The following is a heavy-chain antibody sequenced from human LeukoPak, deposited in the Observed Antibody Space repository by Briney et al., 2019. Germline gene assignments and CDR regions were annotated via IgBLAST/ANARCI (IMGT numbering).Heavy chain of an antibody. Sequence: SGTLSLTCAVSGGSISSSNWWSWVHQPPGKGLEWIGEIYHSGSTNYNPSLKSRVTISVDKSKNQFSLKLSSVTAADTAVYYCARDLGIAVAGILADWGQGTLVTVSS. V-gene: IGHV4-4*02. D-gene: IGHD6-19*01. CDR1: GGSISSSNW. CDR2: IYHSGST. J-gene: IGHJ4*02. CDR3: ARDLGIAVAGILAD.